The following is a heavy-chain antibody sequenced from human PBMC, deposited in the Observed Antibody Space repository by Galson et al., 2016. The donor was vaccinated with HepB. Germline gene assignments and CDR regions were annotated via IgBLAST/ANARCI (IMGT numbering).Heavy chain of an antibody. CDR2: IYPGDSDT. V-gene: IGHV5-51*01. D-gene: IGHD3-22*01. J-gene: IGHJ4*02. CDR1: GCIFTSYW. CDR3: ARRGYSYESRGYRALDY. Sequence: QSGAEVKKPGESLKISCKGSGCIFTSYWIGWVRQMPGKGLEWMGIIYPGDSDTRYSPSFQGQVTISADKSISTAYLQWSSLKASDTAMYYCARRGYSYESRGYRALDYWGQGTLVTVSS.